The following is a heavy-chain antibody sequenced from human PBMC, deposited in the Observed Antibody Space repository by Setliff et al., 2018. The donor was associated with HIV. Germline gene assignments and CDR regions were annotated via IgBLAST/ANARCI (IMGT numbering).Heavy chain of an antibody. V-gene: IGHV4-34*01. Sequence: PSETLSLTCAVYGGSFSGYYWSWIRQPPGKGLEWIGEINHSGSTNYNPSLKSRVTISVDTSKNQFSLTLSSVTAADTAVYYCAGSSRGWLERYYYYGMDVWGQGTTVTVSS. J-gene: IGHJ6*02. CDR3: AGSSRGWLERYYYYGMDV. CDR2: INHSGST. CDR1: GGSFSGYY. D-gene: IGHD6-19*01.